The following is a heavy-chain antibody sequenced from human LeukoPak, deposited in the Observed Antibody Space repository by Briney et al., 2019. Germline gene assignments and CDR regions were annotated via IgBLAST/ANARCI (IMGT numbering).Heavy chain of an antibody. CDR3: ARAYGSGSPIDY. J-gene: IGHJ4*02. V-gene: IGHV4-34*01. CDR1: GGSFSGYY. CDR2: INHSGST. D-gene: IGHD3-10*01. Sequence: SETLSLTCAVYGGSFSGYYWSWIRQPPGKGLEWIGEINHSGSTDYNPSLKSRVTISVDTSKNQFSLKLSSVTAADTAVYYCARAYGSGSPIDYWGQGTLVTVSS.